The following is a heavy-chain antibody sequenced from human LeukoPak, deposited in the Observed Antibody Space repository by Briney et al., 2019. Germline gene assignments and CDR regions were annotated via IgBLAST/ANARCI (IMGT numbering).Heavy chain of an antibody. Sequence: ASVKVSCKASGGTFSSYAINWVRQAPGQGLEWMGGIIPIFGTANYAQKFQGRVTITADKSTSTAYMKLSSLRSEDTAVYYCAXXXXXXXSGGSCLGAFDIWGQGTMVTVSS. V-gene: IGHV1-69*06. J-gene: IGHJ3*02. CDR3: AXXXXXXXSGGSCLGAFDI. CDR2: IIPIFGTA. D-gene: IGHD2-15*01. CDR1: GGTFSSYA.